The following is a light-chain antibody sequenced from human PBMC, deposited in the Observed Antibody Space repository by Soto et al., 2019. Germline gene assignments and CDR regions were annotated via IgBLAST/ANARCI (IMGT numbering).Light chain of an antibody. CDR3: QHYNNWPPVT. J-gene: IGKJ4*01. CDR1: QSVSSN. Sequence: EIVMTQSPATLSVSPGERATLSCRASQSVSSNLAWYQQKPGQAPRLLIYGASTRATGIPARFSGSGSGTEFTLTNSSLQSEDVAVYYCQHYNNWPPVTFGGGTKVEIK. V-gene: IGKV3D-15*01. CDR2: GAS.